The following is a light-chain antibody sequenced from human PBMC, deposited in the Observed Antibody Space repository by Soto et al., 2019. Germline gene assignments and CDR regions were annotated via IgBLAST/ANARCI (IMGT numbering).Light chain of an antibody. CDR3: QQYNNWPPA. V-gene: IGKV3-15*01. Sequence: SVSPGERATLSCRASQSVSGNLAWYQQKPGQAPRLLIYGASTRATAIPARFSGSGSGTEFTLTISSLQSEDFVVYYCQQYNNWPPAFGQGTKVEIK. J-gene: IGKJ1*01. CDR1: QSVSGN. CDR2: GAS.